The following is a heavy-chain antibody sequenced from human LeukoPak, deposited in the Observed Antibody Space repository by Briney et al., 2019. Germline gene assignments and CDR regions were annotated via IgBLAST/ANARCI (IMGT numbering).Heavy chain of an antibody. D-gene: IGHD1-26*01. CDR2: ICSSGGST. Sequence: GGSPRLSCAASVFTFSSYAMCWGRPAPGGGGWCGSAICSSGGSTYSAHTGKGRVTISRDNSKNTLYLYMDTVRAKDTAVSDCAKVNSGQYYFDYWGQGTLVTVSS. V-gene: IGHV3-23*01. CDR3: AKVNSGQYYFDY. CDR1: VFTFSSYA. J-gene: IGHJ4*02.